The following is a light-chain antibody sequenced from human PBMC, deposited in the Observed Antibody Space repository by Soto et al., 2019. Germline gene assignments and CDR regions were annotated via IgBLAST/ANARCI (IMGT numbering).Light chain of an antibody. CDR1: QSISSW. J-gene: IGKJ1*01. CDR3: QQYNSYKWT. Sequence: DIQMTQSPSTLSASVGVRVTITCRASQSISSWLAWYQQKPGKAPNLLIYDASSLKSGVPSRFSGSGSGTEFTLTISSLQPDDFATYYCQQYNSYKWTFGQGTKVDIK. V-gene: IGKV1-5*01. CDR2: DAS.